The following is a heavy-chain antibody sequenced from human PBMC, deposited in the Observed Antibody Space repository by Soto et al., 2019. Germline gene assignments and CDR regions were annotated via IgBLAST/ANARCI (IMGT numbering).Heavy chain of an antibody. CDR2: IVVGSGNT. J-gene: IGHJ5*02. D-gene: IGHD3-9*01. CDR1: GFTFSSSA. CDR3: AAAAHFDWLLSSWFDP. Sequence: SVKVSCKASGFTFSSSAVQWVRQARGQRLEWIGWIVVGSGNTNYAQKFQERVTITRDMSTSTAYMELSSLRSEDTAVYYCAAAAHFDWLLSSWFDPWGQGTLVTVSS. V-gene: IGHV1-58*01.